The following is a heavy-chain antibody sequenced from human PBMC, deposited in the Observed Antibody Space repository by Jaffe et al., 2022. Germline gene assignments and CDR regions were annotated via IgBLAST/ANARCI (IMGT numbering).Heavy chain of an antibody. D-gene: IGHD2-2*01. V-gene: IGHV4-39*01. CDR3: ARQLLIVVVPAAPREGWVDY. J-gene: IGHJ4*02. Sequence: QLQLQESGPGLVKPSETLSLTCTVSGGSISSSSYYWGWIRQPPGKGLEWIGSIYYSGSTYYNPSLKSRVTISVDTSKNQFSLKLSSVTAADTAVYYCARQLLIVVVPAAPREGWVDYWGQGTLVTVSS. CDR2: IYYSGST. CDR1: GGSISSSSYY.